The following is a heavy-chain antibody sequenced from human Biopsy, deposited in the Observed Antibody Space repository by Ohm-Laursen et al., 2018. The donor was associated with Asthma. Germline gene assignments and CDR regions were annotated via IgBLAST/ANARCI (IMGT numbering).Heavy chain of an antibody. V-gene: IGHV4-30-4*01. Sequence: SHTLSFTCTVSGSYIGSRDHHCSWIRQCPGTGLDWTSFVFWRGNTHYSRSLEPRLSISIDKTRNEFSMRLRSVKAADTAVYFCARVASYGDLYFGIDVWGPGTTVSVS. CDR2: VFWRGNT. CDR3: ARVASYGDLYFGIDV. CDR1: GSYIGSRDHH. D-gene: IGHD4-17*01. J-gene: IGHJ6*02.